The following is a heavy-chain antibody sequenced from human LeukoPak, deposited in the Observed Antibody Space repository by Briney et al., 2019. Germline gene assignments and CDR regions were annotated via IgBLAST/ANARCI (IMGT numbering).Heavy chain of an antibody. V-gene: IGHV3-48*04. CDR2: ISRSGSTK. Sequence: HSGGSLRLSCAASGFTFSSYAMSWVRQAPGKGLEWVSSISRSGSTKYYADSVKGRFTISRDNAKNSLFLQMNSLRAEDTAVYYCARVLRYCSGGNCYSGGLGYMDVWGKGTTVTISS. CDR3: ARVLRYCSGGNCYSGGLGYMDV. J-gene: IGHJ6*03. D-gene: IGHD2-15*01. CDR1: GFTFSSYA.